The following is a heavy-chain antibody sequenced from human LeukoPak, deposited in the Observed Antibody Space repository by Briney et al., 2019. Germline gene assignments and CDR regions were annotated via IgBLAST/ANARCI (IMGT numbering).Heavy chain of an antibody. V-gene: IGHV4-34*01. D-gene: IGHD3-10*01. CDR3: ARPLPTYGSGSYYNPQPFDY. Sequence: PSETLSLTCAVYGGSFSGYYWSWIRQPPGKGLEWIGEINHSGSTNYNPSLKSRVTISVDTSKNQFSLKLSSVTAADTAVYYCARPLPTYGSGSYYNPQPFDYWGQGTLVTVSS. CDR2: INHSGST. CDR1: GGSFSGYY. J-gene: IGHJ4*02.